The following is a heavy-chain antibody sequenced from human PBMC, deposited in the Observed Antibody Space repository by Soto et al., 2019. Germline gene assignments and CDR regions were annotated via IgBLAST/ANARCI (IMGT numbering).Heavy chain of an antibody. CDR2: TYYRSKWYN. J-gene: IGHJ3*02. CDR1: GDSVSSNRSA. Sequence: SQTLSLACAISGDSVSSNRSAWNLIRQSPSRGLEWLGRTYYRSKWYNDYAVSVKSRITINPDTSKNQFSLQLNSVTPEDTAVYYCARVEAARLTPHAFDIWGQGTMVTVSS. V-gene: IGHV6-1*01. D-gene: IGHD6-6*01. CDR3: ARVEAARLTPHAFDI.